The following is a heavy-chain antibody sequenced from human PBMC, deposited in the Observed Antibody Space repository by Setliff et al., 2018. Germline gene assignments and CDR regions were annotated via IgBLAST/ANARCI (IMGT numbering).Heavy chain of an antibody. J-gene: IGHJ6*04. V-gene: IGHV4-39*07. CDR1: DGSMTSGSYY. Sequence: SETLSLTCSVSDGSMTSGSYYWGWIRQPPGKGLEWIGSVYYSGTTYYNPSLKSRLTMSVDTSKNQFSLKLSSVTAADTAVYYCARPHDYGDYSLYVWGKGTTVTVSS. CDR2: VYYSGTT. CDR3: ARPHDYGDYSLYV. D-gene: IGHD4-17*01.